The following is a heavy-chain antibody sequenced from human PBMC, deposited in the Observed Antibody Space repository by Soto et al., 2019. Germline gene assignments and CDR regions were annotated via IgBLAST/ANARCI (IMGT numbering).Heavy chain of an antibody. J-gene: IGHJ5*02. D-gene: IGHD2-2*02. CDR3: ARAIVVPAAIRHNWFDP. CDR2: IYTSGST. Sequence: SETLSLTCTVSGGSISSYYWSWIRQPAGKGLEWIGRIYTSGSTNYNPSLRSRVTMSVDTSKNQFSLKRSSVTAADTAVYYCARAIVVPAAIRHNWFDPWGQGTLVTVSS. CDR1: GGSISSYY. V-gene: IGHV4-4*07.